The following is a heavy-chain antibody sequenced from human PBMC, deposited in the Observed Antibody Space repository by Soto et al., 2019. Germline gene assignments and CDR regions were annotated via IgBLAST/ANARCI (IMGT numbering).Heavy chain of an antibody. Sequence: SETLSLTCTVSGGSISSYYWSWIRQPPGKGLEWIGYIYYSGSTNYNPSLKSRVTISVDTSKNQVSLKLSSVTAADTAVYYCARAPLDYYDSSGYSRRGYYYGMDVWGQGTTVTVSS. CDR1: GGSISSYY. CDR3: ARAPLDYYDSSGYSRRGYYYGMDV. J-gene: IGHJ6*02. D-gene: IGHD3-22*01. CDR2: IYYSGST. V-gene: IGHV4-59*01.